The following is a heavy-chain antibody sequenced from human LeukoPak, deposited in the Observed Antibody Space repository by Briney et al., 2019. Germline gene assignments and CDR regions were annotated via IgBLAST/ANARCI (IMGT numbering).Heavy chain of an antibody. J-gene: IGHJ4*02. CDR2: IYTSGST. D-gene: IGHD1-26*01. CDR1: GGSISSYY. Sequence: SETLSLTCTVSGGSISSYYWSWIRQPAGKGLEWIGRIYTSGSTNYNPSLKSRVTMSVDTSKNQFSLKLTSVPAADTAVYYCATYVGATTGYYFDYWGQGTLVTVSS. V-gene: IGHV4-4*07. CDR3: ATYVGATTGYYFDY.